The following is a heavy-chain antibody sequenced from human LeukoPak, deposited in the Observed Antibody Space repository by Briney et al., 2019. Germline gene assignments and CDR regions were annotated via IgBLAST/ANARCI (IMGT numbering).Heavy chain of an antibody. J-gene: IGHJ3*02. D-gene: IGHD3-3*01. CDR1: GYTFTSYY. CDR3: ACTEWFNGAFDI. Sequence: ASVKVSCKVSGYTFTSYYMHWVRQAPGQGREWMGIINPSGGSTSYAQKFQGRVTMTRDTSTSTVYMELSSLRSEDTAVYYCACTEWFNGAFDIWGQGTMVTVSS. CDR2: INPSGGST. V-gene: IGHV1-46*01.